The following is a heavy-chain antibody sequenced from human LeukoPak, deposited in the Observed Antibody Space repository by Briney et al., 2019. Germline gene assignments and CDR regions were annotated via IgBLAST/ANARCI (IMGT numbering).Heavy chain of an antibody. CDR1: GFTFSSYW. Sequence: GGSLRLSCAASGFTFSSYWMSWVRQAPGKGLEWVANIKQDGSEKYYVDSVKGRFTISRDNAKNSLYLQMNSLRAEDTAVYYCARDWYGSGSLYYYYYGMDVWGQGTTVTVSS. D-gene: IGHD3-10*01. CDR2: IKQDGSEK. CDR3: ARDWYGSGSLYYYYYGMDV. J-gene: IGHJ6*02. V-gene: IGHV3-7*01.